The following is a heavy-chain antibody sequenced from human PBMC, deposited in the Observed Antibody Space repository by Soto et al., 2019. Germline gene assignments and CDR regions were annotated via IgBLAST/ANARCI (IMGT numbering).Heavy chain of an antibody. CDR2: IIPIFGTA. CDR1: GGTFSSYA. V-gene: IGHV1-69*13. J-gene: IGHJ6*02. Sequence: ASVKVSCKASGGTFSSYAISWVRQAPGQGLEWMGGIIPIFGTANYAQKFQGRVTITADESTSTAYMELSSLRSEDTAVYYCASSIGPFSSSVGLYYYYGMDVWGQGTTVTAP. CDR3: ASSIGPFSSSVGLYYYYGMDV. D-gene: IGHD6-6*01.